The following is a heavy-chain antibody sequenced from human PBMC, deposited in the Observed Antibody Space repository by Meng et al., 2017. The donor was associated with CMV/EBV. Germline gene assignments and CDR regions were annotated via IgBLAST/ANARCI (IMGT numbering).Heavy chain of an antibody. CDR3: ARGEVYCSSTSCYTYFDY. CDR1: GFTVSSNY. V-gene: IGHV3-11*01. CDR2: ISSSGSTI. Sequence: GESLKISCAASGFTVSSNYMSWVRQAPGKGLEWVSYISSSGSTIYYADSVKGRFTISRDNAKNSLYLQMNSLRAEDTAVYYCARGEVYCSSTSCYTYFDYWGQGTLVTVSS. J-gene: IGHJ4*02. D-gene: IGHD2-2*02.